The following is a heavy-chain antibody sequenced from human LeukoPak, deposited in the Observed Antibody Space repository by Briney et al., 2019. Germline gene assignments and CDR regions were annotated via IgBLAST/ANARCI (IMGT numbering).Heavy chain of an antibody. D-gene: IGHD3-10*01. V-gene: IGHV4-34*01. J-gene: IGHJ4*02. CDR3: ARARRYYGAGLPSDY. CDR2: IKHSGST. Sequence: KPSETLSLTCAVYGGSFSGYYWSWIRQPPGKGLEWIGEIKHSGSTNYNPSLKSRVTISVDTSKNPFSLKLSSVTAADTAVYYCARARRYYGAGLPSDYWGQGTLVTVTS. CDR1: GGSFSGYY.